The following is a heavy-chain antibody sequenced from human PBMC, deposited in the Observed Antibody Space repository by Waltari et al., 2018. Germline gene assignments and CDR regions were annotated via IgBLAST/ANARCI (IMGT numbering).Heavy chain of an antibody. J-gene: IGHJ4*02. V-gene: IGHV4-61*02. CDR1: GGSISSGSYY. D-gene: IGHD6-19*01. CDR3: ARGYLEAVAL. Sequence: QVQLQESGPGLVKPSQTLSLTCTVSGGSISSGSYYWSWIRQPAGKGLEWIGRIYTSGSTNYNPSLKSRVTISVDTSKNQFSLKLSSVTAADTAVYYCARGYLEAVALWGQGTLVIVSS. CDR2: IYTSGST.